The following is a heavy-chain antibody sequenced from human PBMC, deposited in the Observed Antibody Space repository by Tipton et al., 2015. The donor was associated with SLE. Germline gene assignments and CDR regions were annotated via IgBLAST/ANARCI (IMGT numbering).Heavy chain of an antibody. J-gene: IGHJ2*01. V-gene: IGHV4-38-2*02. CDR3: ARRGDWWYFDL. D-gene: IGHD3-16*01. CDR1: GDYISSGSY. Sequence: TLSLTCTVSGDYISSGSYWGWVRQPPGQGLEWIANIHHSGSTYYNPSLKSRVTISPDNFSLKLNSVTAADTAVYYCARRGDWWYFDLWGRGALVTVSS. CDR2: IHHSGST.